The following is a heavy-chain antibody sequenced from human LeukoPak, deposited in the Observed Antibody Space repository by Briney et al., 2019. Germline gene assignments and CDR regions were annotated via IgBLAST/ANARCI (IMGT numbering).Heavy chain of an antibody. Sequence: GGSLRLSCAASGFTFSSYDMHWVRQAPGKGLEWVAIISYDGGNKYYADSVKGRFTISRDNSKNTLFLQMNSLRAEDTAVYYCARDRYYGSGILDVWGQGTTVTVSS. J-gene: IGHJ6*02. V-gene: IGHV3-30*03. CDR1: GFTFSSYD. D-gene: IGHD3-10*01. CDR2: ISYDGGNK. CDR3: ARDRYYGSGILDV.